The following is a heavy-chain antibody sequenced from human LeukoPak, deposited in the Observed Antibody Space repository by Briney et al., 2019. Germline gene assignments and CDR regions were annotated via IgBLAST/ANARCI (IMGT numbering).Heavy chain of an antibody. CDR3: ARLYRSSSWYAFDI. V-gene: IGHV4-59*01. J-gene: IGHJ3*02. CDR2: IYYSGST. CDR1: GGSISSYY. Sequence: SETPSLTCTVSGGSISSYYWSWIRQPPGKGLEWIGYIYYSGSTNYNPSLKSRVTISVDTSKNQFSLKLSSVTAADTAVYYCARLYRSSSWYAFDIWGQGTMVTVSS. D-gene: IGHD6-13*01.